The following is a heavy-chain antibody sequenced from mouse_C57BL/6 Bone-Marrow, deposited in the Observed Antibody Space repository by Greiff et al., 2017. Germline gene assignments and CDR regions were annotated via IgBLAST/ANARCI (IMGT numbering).Heavy chain of an antibody. J-gene: IGHJ4*01. CDR3: ARQSTVEYYAMDY. Sequence: EVKLVESGGGLVQPGESLKLSCESNEYEFPSHDMSWVRKTPEKRLELVAAFNSDGGSTYYPDTMEKRFIIYRDNTKKSLYLQISSLKSEDTALYYCARQSTVEYYAMDYWGQGTSVTVSS. D-gene: IGHD1-1*01. CDR1: EYEFPSHD. CDR2: FNSDGGST. V-gene: IGHV5-2*01.